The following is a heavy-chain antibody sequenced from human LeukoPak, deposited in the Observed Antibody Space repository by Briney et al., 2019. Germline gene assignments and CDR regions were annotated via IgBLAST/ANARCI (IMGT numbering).Heavy chain of an antibody. CDR2: VSDNGRDT. J-gene: IGHJ4*02. CDR1: GFTFSSHV. V-gene: IGHV3-23*01. CDR3: AKDIDRYTSGLN. Sequence: PGGSLRLSCAASGFTFSSHVMSWVRQAPGKGLEWVSAVSDNGRDTFYSDSVRGRFTISRDNSKNTLYLQMNSLRAEGTAVYYCAKDIDRYTSGLNWGQGTLVTVSS. D-gene: IGHD2-21*01.